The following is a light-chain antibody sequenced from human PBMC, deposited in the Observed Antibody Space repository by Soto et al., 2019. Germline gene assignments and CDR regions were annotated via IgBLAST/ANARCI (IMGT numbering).Light chain of an antibody. V-gene: IGKV3-20*01. J-gene: IGKJ5*01. CDR3: QQYGSSPPIT. CDR2: GAS. Sequence: VVLTQSPAALSVSPGERASLSCRTSLSVSVYLDWYQQKPGQAPRLLIYGASSRATGIPDRFSGSGSGTDFTLTISRLEPEDLAVYYCQQYGSSPPITFGQGTRLEIK. CDR1: LSVSVY.